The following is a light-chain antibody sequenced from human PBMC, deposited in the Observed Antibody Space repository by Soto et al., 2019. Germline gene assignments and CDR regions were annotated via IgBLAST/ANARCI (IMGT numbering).Light chain of an antibody. CDR2: DAS. J-gene: IGKJ3*01. CDR1: QSVSSY. CDR3: KQRSNWLFT. V-gene: IGKV3-11*01. Sequence: EIVLTQSPATLSLSPGERATLSCRASQSVSSYLAWYQQKPGQAPRLLIYDASNRATGIPARFSGSGSGTDYTLTISSLEHEDFAVYYCKQRSNWLFTFGPGTKVDIK.